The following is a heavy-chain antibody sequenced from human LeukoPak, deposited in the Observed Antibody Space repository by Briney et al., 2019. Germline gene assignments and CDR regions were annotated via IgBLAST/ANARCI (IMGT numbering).Heavy chain of an antibody. CDR1: GYSISSGYF. V-gene: IGHV4-38-2*02. Sequence: SETLSLTCTVSGYSISSGYFWGWIRQPPGKGLEWIGSIYHSGSTSYNPSLKSRFTISVDTSKNQFSLKLNFVTAADTAMYYCARMFRSSWYINWFDPWGQGTLVTVSS. CDR2: IYHSGST. D-gene: IGHD6-13*01. CDR3: ARMFRSSWYINWFDP. J-gene: IGHJ5*02.